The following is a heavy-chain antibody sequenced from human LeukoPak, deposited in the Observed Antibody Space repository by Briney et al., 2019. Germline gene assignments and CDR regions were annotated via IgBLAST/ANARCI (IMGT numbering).Heavy chain of an antibody. CDR1: GGSISSSSYY. J-gene: IGHJ4*02. CDR2: IYYSGST. D-gene: IGHD3-16*02. V-gene: IGHV4-39*01. CDR3: ARHLSFTAADPFDY. Sequence: SETLSLTCTVSGGSISSSSYYWGWIRQPPGKGLEWIGGIYYSGSTYYNPSLKSRVTISVDTSKNQFSLKLSSVTAADTAVYYCARHLSFTAADPFDYWGQGTLVTVSS.